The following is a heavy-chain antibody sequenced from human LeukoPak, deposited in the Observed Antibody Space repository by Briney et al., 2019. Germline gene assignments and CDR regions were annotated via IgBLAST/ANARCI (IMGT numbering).Heavy chain of an antibody. Sequence: ASVKVSCKASGGTFSSYAISWVRQAPGQGLEWMGGIIPIFGTANYAQKFQGRVTITADESTSTAYMELSGLRSEDTAVYYCARDLNKYYYGSGSYYGLASDIWGQGTMVTVSS. CDR3: ARDLNKYYYGSGSYYGLASDI. V-gene: IGHV1-69*13. D-gene: IGHD3-10*01. J-gene: IGHJ3*02. CDR1: GGTFSSYA. CDR2: IIPIFGTA.